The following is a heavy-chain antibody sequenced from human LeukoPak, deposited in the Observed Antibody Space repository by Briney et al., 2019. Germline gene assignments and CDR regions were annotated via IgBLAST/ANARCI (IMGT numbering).Heavy chain of an antibody. V-gene: IGHV5-51*01. CDR2: IYPGDSDT. CDR1: GYSFISYW. J-gene: IGHJ4*02. Sequence: GESLKISCKGSGYSFISYWIGWVRQMPGKGLEWMGIIYPGDSDTTYSPSFQGQVTISADKSNNTAYLQWSSLKASDTAMYHCARTLDRNSFDYWGQGTLVTVSS. CDR3: ARTLDRNSFDY. D-gene: IGHD3-9*01.